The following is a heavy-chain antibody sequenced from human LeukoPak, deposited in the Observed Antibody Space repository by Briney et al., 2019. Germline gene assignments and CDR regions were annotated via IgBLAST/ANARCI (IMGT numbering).Heavy chain of an antibody. J-gene: IGHJ4*02. V-gene: IGHV1-69*13. CDR3: AGVVAATTLKDPFDY. CDR1: GGTFSSYA. Sequence: GASVKVSCKASGGTFSSYAISWVRQAPGQGLEWMGGIIPIFGTANYAQKFQGRVAITADESTSTAYMELSSLRSEDTAVYYCAGVVAATTLKDPFDYWGQGTLVTVSS. D-gene: IGHD2-15*01. CDR2: IIPIFGTA.